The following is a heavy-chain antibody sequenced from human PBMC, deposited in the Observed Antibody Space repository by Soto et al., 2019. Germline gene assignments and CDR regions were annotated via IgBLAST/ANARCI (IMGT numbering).Heavy chain of an antibody. D-gene: IGHD3-3*01. V-gene: IGHV1-8*01. CDR3: ATSGLYDFWSGYYNYYYYYGMDV. Sequence: ASVKVSCKASGYTFTSYDINWVRQANGQGLERMGWMNPNSGNTGYAQKFQGRVTMTRNTSISTAYMELSSLRSEDTAVYYCATSGLYDFWSGYYNYYYYYGMDVWGQGTTVTVSS. J-gene: IGHJ6*02. CDR1: GYTFTSYD. CDR2: MNPNSGNT.